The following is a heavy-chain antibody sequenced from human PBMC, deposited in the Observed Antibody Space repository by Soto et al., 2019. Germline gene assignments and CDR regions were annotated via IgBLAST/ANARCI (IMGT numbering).Heavy chain of an antibody. Sequence: SETLSLTCAVYGGTFSDYYWSWIRQPPGKGLEGMGEINHRGSTNDNPSLRSRATISVDKSKTQLSLRLRSVTAADTAVYYWARVGFGNEVVPVGIHFDLWGQGTPVTVSS. V-gene: IGHV4-34*04. D-gene: IGHD2-2*01. CDR1: GGTFSDYY. J-gene: IGHJ4*02. CDR3: ARVGFGNEVVPVGIHFDL. CDR2: INHRGST.